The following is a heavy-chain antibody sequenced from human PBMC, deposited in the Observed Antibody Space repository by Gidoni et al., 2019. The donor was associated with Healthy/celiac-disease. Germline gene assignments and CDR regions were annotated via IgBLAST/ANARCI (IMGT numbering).Heavy chain of an antibody. Sequence: QVTLTESGPVLVTPTETLTLTCTVSGFSLSNARMGVSWIRQPPGKALEWLAHIFSNDEKSYSTSLKSRLTISKDTSKSQVVLTMTNMDPVDTATYYCARSLPGYSSSWYTADYWGQGTLVTVSS. CDR1: GFSLSNARMG. CDR3: ARSLPGYSSSWYTADY. J-gene: IGHJ4*02. CDR2: IFSNDEK. V-gene: IGHV2-26*01. D-gene: IGHD6-13*01.